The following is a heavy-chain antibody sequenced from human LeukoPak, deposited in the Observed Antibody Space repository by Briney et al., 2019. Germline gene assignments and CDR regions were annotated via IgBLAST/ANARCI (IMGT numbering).Heavy chain of an antibody. CDR1: GFTFSSFA. J-gene: IGHJ4*02. D-gene: IGHD6-13*01. V-gene: IGHV3-23*01. Sequence: GGSLRLSCVASGFTFSSFAMSWVRQAPGKGLEWVSAIGYSGYSTYYADPVKGRFTISRGNSKNTLYLQMNSLRAEDTAIYYCVNFRAAASLFWGQGTLVTVSS. CDR3: VNFRAAASLF. CDR2: IGYSGYST.